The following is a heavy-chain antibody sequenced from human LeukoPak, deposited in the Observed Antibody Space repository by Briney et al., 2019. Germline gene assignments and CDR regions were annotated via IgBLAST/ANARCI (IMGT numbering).Heavy chain of an antibody. CDR1: GFTLSNCN. J-gene: IGHJ4*02. CDR2: ISSSSSTI. V-gene: IGHV3-48*02. Sequence: GGSLRLSCAASGFTLSNCNMNWVRQAPGKGLEWVPYISSSSSTIYYADSVKGRFTISRDIAKNSLYLQMNSLRDEDTAVYYCARGSNYWGQGTLVTVSS. CDR3: ARGSNY. D-gene: IGHD3-10*01.